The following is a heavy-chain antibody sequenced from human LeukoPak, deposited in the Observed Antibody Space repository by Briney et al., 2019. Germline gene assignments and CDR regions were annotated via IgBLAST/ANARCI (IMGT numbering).Heavy chain of an antibody. D-gene: IGHD3-22*01. CDR1: GFTFSSYA. CDR3: AKFITMIDYFDY. J-gene: IGHJ4*02. V-gene: IGHV3-23*01. CDR2: ISGSGGST. Sequence: PGGSLRLSCAASGFTFSSYAMSWVRQAPGKGLEWVSAISGSGGSTYYADSVKGRFTISSDNSKNTLYLQMNSLRAEDTAVYYCAKFITMIDYFDYWGQGTLVTVSS.